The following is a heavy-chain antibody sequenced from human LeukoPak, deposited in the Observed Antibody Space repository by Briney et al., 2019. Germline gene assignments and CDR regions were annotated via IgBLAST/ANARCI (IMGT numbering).Heavy chain of an antibody. J-gene: IGHJ5*02. V-gene: IGHV4-59*12. Sequence: PSETLSLTCSVSGGSISSYYWSWIRQPPEKQLEWIGYIYYSGSTYYNPSLKSRVTISVGTSKNQFSLKLSSVTAADTAVYYCARGGMDYYGSGSYLWYNWFDPWGQGTLVTVSS. D-gene: IGHD3-10*01. CDR2: IYYSGST. CDR3: ARGGMDYYGSGSYLWYNWFDP. CDR1: GGSISSYY.